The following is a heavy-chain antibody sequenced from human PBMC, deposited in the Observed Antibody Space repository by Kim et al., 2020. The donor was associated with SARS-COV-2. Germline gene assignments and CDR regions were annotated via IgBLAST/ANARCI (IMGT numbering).Heavy chain of an antibody. CDR2: IYYSGRT. J-gene: IGHJ4*02. CDR3: ARSDYYYDSSGYYYPPAD. Sequence: SETLSLTCAVSGYSISSSNWWGWIRQPPGKGLEWIGYIYYSGRTYYNPSLKSRVTMSVDTSKNQFSLKLSSVTAVDTAVYYCARSDYYYDSSGYYYPPADWGQGTLVTVSS. V-gene: IGHV4-28*01. D-gene: IGHD3-22*01. CDR1: GYSISSSNW.